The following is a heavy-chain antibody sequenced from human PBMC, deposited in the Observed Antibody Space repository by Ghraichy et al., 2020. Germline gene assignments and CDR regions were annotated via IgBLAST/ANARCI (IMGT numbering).Heavy chain of an antibody. Sequence: GGSLRLSCAASGFTFSSYSMNWVRQAPGKGLEWVSYISSSSSTIYYPDSVKGRFTISRDNAKNSLYLQMNSLRAEDTAVYYCARRYCSSTSCPTGVFDIWGQGTMVTVSS. CDR1: GFTFSSYS. CDR2: ISSSSSTI. CDR3: ARRYCSSTSCPTGVFDI. V-gene: IGHV3-48*04. J-gene: IGHJ3*02. D-gene: IGHD2-2*01.